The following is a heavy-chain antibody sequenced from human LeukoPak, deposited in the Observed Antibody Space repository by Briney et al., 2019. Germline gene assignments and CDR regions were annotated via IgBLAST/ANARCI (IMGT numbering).Heavy chain of an antibody. CDR3: AKDRGYCSSTSCYYYYYGMDV. J-gene: IGHJ6*02. D-gene: IGHD2-2*01. Sequence: GGSLRLSCAASGFTFSSYGMHWVRQAPGKGLEWVAVISYDGSNKYYADSVKGRFTISRDNSKNTLYLQVNSLRAEDTAVYYCAKDRGYCSSTSCYYYYYGMDVWGQGTTVTVSS. V-gene: IGHV3-30*18. CDR1: GFTFSSYG. CDR2: ISYDGSNK.